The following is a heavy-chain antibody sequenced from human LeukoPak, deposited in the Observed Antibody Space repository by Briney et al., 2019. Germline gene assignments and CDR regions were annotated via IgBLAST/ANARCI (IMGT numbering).Heavy chain of an antibody. J-gene: IGHJ3*02. Sequence: GGSLRLSCAASGFTFSSYWMSWVRQAPGEGLEWVANIQQDGSEKYYVDSVKGRFTISRDNAKNSLYLQMNSLRAEDTAVYYCARVTRFGNSWARAFDIWGQGTMVTVSS. V-gene: IGHV3-7*01. CDR2: IQQDGSEK. CDR1: GFTFSSYW. D-gene: IGHD5-18*01. CDR3: ARVTRFGNSWARAFDI.